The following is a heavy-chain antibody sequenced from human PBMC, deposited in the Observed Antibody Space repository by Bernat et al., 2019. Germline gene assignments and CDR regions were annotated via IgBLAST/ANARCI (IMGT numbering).Heavy chain of an antibody. V-gene: IGHV3-21*06. CDR2: ISGSSSYI. D-gene: IGHD3-16*01. J-gene: IGHJ4*02. CDR3: ARMGGADFDD. CDR1: GFTFSSYS. Sequence: EGHLVESGGGLVKPGGSLRLSCAASGFTFSSYSMNWVRQAPGKGLEWVSSISGSSSYIYYADSVKGRFTISRDNGENSLYLQMNSLRAEDTAVYYCARMGGADFDDWGQGTLVTVSS.